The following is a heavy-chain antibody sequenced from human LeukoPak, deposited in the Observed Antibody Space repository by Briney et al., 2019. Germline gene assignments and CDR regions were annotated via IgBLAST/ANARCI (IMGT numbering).Heavy chain of an antibody. V-gene: IGHV4-4*07. Sequence: SETLSLTCTVSGGSISSYYWSWIRQPAGKGLEWIGRIYTSGSTNYNPSLKSRVTMSVDTSKNQFSLKLSSVTAADTAVYYCAREARTDIVLMVYAITGRNGAFDIWGQGTMVTVSS. CDR1: GGSISSYY. CDR3: AREARTDIVLMVYAITGRNGAFDI. D-gene: IGHD2-8*01. CDR2: IYTSGST. J-gene: IGHJ3*02.